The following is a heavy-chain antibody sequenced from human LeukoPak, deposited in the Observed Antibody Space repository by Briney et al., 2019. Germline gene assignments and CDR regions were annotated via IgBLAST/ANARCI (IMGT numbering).Heavy chain of an antibody. Sequence: GGSLRLSCAASGFTFSSYGMHWVRQAPGRGLEWVAVIWYDGSNKYYADSVKGRFTISRDYSKNTLYLQMNSLRAEDTAVYYCASNYGASVSPFDYWGQGTLVTVSS. CDR1: GFTFSSYG. V-gene: IGHV3-33*01. CDR3: ASNYGASVSPFDY. CDR2: IWYDGSNK. D-gene: IGHD4-17*01. J-gene: IGHJ4*02.